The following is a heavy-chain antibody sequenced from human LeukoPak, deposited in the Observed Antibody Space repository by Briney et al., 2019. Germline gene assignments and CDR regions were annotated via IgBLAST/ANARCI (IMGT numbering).Heavy chain of an antibody. CDR2: ISGSGGGT. D-gene: IGHD6-19*01. CDR3: AKLGSYSGWYEAFDY. J-gene: IGHJ4*02. CDR1: GFTFSSSA. V-gene: IGHV3-23*01. Sequence: GGSLRLSCEASGFTFSSSAISWVGRAAGTGLKWVSSISGSGGGTHYADSVRDRFIISRDNSKNTMFLQMNCLRAEAKALYYCAKLGSYSGWYEAFDYCGQGTLFSVSS.